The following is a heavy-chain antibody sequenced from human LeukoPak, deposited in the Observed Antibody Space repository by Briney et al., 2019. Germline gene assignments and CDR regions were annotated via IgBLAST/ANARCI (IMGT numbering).Heavy chain of an antibody. CDR3: ARRTYTRPGYCSGGSCQYFDY. CDR2: IYHSGST. D-gene: IGHD2-15*01. Sequence: PSETLSLTCAVSGYSISSGYYWGWIRQPPGKGLEWIGSIYHSGSTYYNPSLKSRVTISVDTSKNQFSLKLSSVTAADTAVYYCARRTYTRPGYCSGGSCQYFDYWGQGTLVTVSS. CDR1: GYSISSGYY. J-gene: IGHJ4*02. V-gene: IGHV4-38-2*01.